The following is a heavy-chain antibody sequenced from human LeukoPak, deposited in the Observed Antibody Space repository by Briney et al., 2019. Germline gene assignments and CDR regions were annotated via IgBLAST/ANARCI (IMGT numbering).Heavy chain of an antibody. J-gene: IGHJ6*03. D-gene: IGHD6-19*01. CDR1: GYTFSSFD. CDR3: ARVAAVTVYYNYMDV. CDR2: MNSNSGNT. Sequence: ASVKVSCKASGYTFSSFDINWVRQATGQGLEWMGWMNSNSGNTGYAQKFQGRVTMTRNTSISTAYMELSSLRSEDTAVYYCARVAAVTVYYNYMDVWGKGTTVTISS. V-gene: IGHV1-8*01.